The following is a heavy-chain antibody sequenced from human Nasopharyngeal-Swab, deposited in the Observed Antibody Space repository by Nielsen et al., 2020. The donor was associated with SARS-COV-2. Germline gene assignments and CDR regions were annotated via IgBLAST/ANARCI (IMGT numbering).Heavy chain of an antibody. CDR3: ARDGSIFPPDWFDP. Sequence: SETLSLTCTVSGGSISSGSYYWSWIRQPAGKGLEWIGRIYTSGSTNYNPSLKSRVTISVDTSKNQFSLKLSSVTAADTAVYYCARDGSIFPPDWFDPWGQGTLVTVSS. D-gene: IGHD3-3*01. J-gene: IGHJ5*02. V-gene: IGHV4-61*02. CDR2: IYTSGST. CDR1: GGSISSGSYY.